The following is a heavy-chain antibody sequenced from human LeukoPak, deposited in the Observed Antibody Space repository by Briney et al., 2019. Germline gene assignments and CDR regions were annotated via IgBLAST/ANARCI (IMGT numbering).Heavy chain of an antibody. J-gene: IGHJ4*02. V-gene: IGHV4-61*02. CDR2: IYTSGST. CDR1: GGSISSGSYY. CDR3: VREYSRSGSYNY. Sequence: NSSETLSLTCTVSGGSISSGSYYWSWIRQPAGKGLEWIGRIYTSGSTNYNPSLKSRVTISVDTSKNQFSLNLSSVTAADTALYYCVREYSRSGSYNYWGQGALVTVSS. D-gene: IGHD3-10*01.